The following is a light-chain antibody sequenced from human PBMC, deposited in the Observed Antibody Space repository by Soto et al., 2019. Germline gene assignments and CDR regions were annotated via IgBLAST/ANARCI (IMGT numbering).Light chain of an antibody. J-gene: IGLJ1*01. CDR1: SSDVGEENY. CDR2: EVS. CDR3: SSYTTTTALYV. Sequence: QSVLTQPPSASGSPGQSVTITCSGTSSDVGEENYVSWYQQHPGKVPKLILYEVSKRPSGVPDRFSGSRSGNTASLTVSGLQAEDEADYYCSSYTTTTALYVFGAGTKLTVL. V-gene: IGLV2-8*01.